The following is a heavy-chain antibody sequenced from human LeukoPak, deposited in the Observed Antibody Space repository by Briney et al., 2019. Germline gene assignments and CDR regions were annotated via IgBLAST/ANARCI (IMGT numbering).Heavy chain of an antibody. D-gene: IGHD3-22*01. CDR3: TRDHDYDSSGYYYHWFDP. CDR2: INPSGGST. J-gene: IGHJ5*02. Sequence: GASVKVSCKAFGYTFTSYYLHWVRQAPGQGLEWMGIINPSGGSTSYAQKFQGRVTMTRDTSTSTVYMELSSLRSEDTAVYYCTRDHDYDSSGYYYHWFDPWGQGTLVTVSS. CDR1: GYTFTSYY. V-gene: IGHV1-46*03.